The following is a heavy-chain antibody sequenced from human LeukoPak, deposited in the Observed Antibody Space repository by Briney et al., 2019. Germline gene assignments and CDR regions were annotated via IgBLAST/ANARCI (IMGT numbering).Heavy chain of an antibody. V-gene: IGHV3-23*01. CDR3: ARNNGMDV. J-gene: IGHJ6*02. Sequence: GGSLRLSCAASGFTFSSYAMSWVRQAPGKGLEWVSAISGSGGSTYYADSVKGRFTISKDNAKNSLYLQMNSLRAEDTALYHCARNNGMDVWGQGTTVIVSS. CDR1: GFTFSSYA. CDR2: ISGSGGST.